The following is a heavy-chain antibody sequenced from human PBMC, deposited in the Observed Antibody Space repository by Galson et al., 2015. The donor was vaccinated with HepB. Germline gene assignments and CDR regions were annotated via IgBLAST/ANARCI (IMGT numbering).Heavy chain of an antibody. V-gene: IGHV1-46*01. CDR1: GYTFTSYY. D-gene: IGHD4-17*01. J-gene: IGHJ6*02. CDR2: INPSGGST. CDR3: ARQEGGFQYGDFYYYYYGMDV. Sequence: SVKVSCKASGYTFTSYYMHWVRQAPGQGLEWMGIINPSGGSTSYAQKFQGRVTMTRDTSTSTVYMELSSLRSEDTAVYYCARQEGGFQYGDFYYYYYGMDVWGQGTTVTVSS.